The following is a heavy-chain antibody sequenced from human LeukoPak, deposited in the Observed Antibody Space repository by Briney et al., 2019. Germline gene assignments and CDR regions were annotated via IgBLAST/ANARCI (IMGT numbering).Heavy chain of an antibody. CDR3: ARRRSKAYEN. D-gene: IGHD3-22*01. CDR1: GFTVSSHY. CDR2: ISSGSST. Sequence: PGGSLRLSCAASGFTVSSHYMTWVRQAPGKGLEWVSLISSGSSTYYADSVKGRFTIPGDNSKNTLYLQLNSLRADDTAVYYCARRRSKAYENWGQGTLVSVSS. V-gene: IGHV3-53*01. J-gene: IGHJ4*02.